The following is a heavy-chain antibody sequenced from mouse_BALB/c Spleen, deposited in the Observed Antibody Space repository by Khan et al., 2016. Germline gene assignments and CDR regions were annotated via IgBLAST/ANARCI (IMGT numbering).Heavy chain of an antibody. V-gene: IGHV3-2*02. CDR2: ISYSGST. CDR1: GYSITSDYA. J-gene: IGHJ4*01. Sequence: VQLQQSGPGLVKPSQSLSLTCTVTGYSITSDYAWNWIRQFPGNKLEWMGYISYSGSTSYNPSLKSRLSITREPYKNQVFLQLNSVTTEDTATYYCARSWRGFYAMDYWGQGTSVTVSS. CDR3: ARSWRGFYAMDY.